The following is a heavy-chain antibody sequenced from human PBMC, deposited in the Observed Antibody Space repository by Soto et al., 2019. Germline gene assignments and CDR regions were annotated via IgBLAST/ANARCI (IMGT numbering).Heavy chain of an antibody. V-gene: IGHV1-69*06. Sequence: QVQLVQSGAEVKKPGSSVKVSCKASGGTFSSYAISWVRQAPGQGLEWMGGIIPIFGTANYAQKFQGRVTITADKPTSTAYMELSSLRSEDTAVYYCAKTAGVYSSSWHPPFDYWGQGTLVTVSS. J-gene: IGHJ4*02. CDR3: AKTAGVYSSSWHPPFDY. CDR2: IIPIFGTA. D-gene: IGHD6-13*01. CDR1: GGTFSSYA.